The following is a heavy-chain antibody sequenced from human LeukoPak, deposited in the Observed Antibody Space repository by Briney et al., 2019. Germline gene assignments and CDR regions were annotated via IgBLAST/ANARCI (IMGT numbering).Heavy chain of an antibody. D-gene: IGHD3-22*01. V-gene: IGHV3-21*01. CDR1: GFSFSRSS. CDR2: ITASSTYI. J-gene: IGHJ4*02. Sequence: GGSLRLSCAASGFSFSRSSMGWVRQAPGKGLEWVSSITASSTYIYYADSVKGRFTISGDNVEKSVYLQMNSLRAEDTAVYYCAREYYYDENAGNYWGQGTLVTVSS. CDR3: AREYYYDENAGNY.